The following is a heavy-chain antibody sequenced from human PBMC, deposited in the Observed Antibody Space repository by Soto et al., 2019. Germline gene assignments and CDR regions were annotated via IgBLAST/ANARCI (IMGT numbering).Heavy chain of an antibody. CDR2: ISSSSSYI. Sequence: GGSLRLSCAASGFTFSSYSMNWVRQAPGKGLEWVSSISSSSSYIYYADSVKGRFTISRDNAKNSLYLQMNSLRAEDTAVYYCATSTTVIPAPPFDYWGQGTIVTVYS. J-gene: IGHJ4*02. CDR1: GFTFSSYS. D-gene: IGHD2-2*01. V-gene: IGHV3-21*01. CDR3: ATSTTVIPAPPFDY.